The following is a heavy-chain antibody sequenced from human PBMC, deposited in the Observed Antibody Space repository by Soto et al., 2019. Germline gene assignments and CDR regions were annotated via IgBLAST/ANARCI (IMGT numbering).Heavy chain of an antibody. CDR3: SRGPAGEKVDY. CDR1: GVSISNVNYY. Sequence: QVQLQESDPGLVKPSQTLSIICTVAGVSISNVNYYWSWIRQSPGKGLEWIGHIYNGGTTYNNPSLTSRLTISVDTAKTQFSLQLSTVSAADTAVYDCSRGPAGEKVDYWGQGTLCTVSS. CDR2: IYNGGTT. J-gene: IGHJ4*02. V-gene: IGHV4-30-4*01. D-gene: IGHD7-27*01.